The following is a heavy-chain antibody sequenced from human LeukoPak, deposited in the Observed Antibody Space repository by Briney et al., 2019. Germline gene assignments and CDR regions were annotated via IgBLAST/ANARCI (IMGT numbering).Heavy chain of an antibody. CDR1: GINFRTSG. CDR3: AREGGRAAAGRFDY. CDR2: IQNDGSDK. D-gene: IGHD6-13*01. J-gene: IGHJ4*02. V-gene: IGHV3-30*02. Sequence: GVSLRLSCAASGINFRTSGMHWVRQAPGKGLEWVTFIQNDGSDKYYAASVKGRFTISRDNSKNTVYLHMNSLRADDTALYYCAREGGRAAAGRFDYWGQGTLVTVCS.